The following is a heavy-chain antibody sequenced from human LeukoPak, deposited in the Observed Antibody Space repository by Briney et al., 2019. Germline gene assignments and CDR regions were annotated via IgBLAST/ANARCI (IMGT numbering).Heavy chain of an antibody. CDR2: IKTKSDGGTT. J-gene: IGHJ4*02. CDR3: TTRMTTVTTRGIDY. Sequence: PGGSLRLSCAASGFTLSKVWMSWVRQAPGKGLEWIGRIKTKSDGGTTEYAAPVRGRFTISRDDSEDTLYLQMNSLKTEDTAVYYCTTRMTTVTTRGIDYWGQGTLVTVSS. D-gene: IGHD4-11*01. V-gene: IGHV3-15*01. CDR1: GFTLSKVW.